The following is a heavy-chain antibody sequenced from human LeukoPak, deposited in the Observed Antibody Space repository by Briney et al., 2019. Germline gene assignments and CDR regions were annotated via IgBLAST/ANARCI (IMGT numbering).Heavy chain of an antibody. CDR2: INPSGGST. CDR1: GYTFTSYY. Sequence: GASVKVSCKASGYTFTSYYMHWVRQAPGQGLEWMGIINPSGGSTSYAQKFQGRVTMTRDMSTSTVYMELSSLRSEDTAVYYCARLSGSYPHGIYYFDYWGQGTLVTVSS. J-gene: IGHJ4*02. D-gene: IGHD1-26*01. CDR3: ARLSGSYPHGIYYFDY. V-gene: IGHV1-46*01.